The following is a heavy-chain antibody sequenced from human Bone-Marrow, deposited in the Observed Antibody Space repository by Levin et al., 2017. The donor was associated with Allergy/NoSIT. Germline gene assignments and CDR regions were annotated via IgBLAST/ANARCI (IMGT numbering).Heavy chain of an antibody. D-gene: IGHD1-26*01. J-gene: IGHJ6*02. CDR1: GYIFTGYY. Sequence: ASVKVSCKASGYIFTGYYMHWVRQAPGQGLEWMGWINPNSGGTNYAQKFQGRVTMTSDTSIKTAYMELNRVRSDDTSVYYCARGSGTGAYGMDDWGQGNTVTVS. CDR2: INPNSGGT. CDR3: ARGSGTGAYGMDD. V-gene: IGHV1-2*02.